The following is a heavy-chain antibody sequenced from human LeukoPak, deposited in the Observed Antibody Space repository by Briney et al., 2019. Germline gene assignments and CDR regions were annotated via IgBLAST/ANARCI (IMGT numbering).Heavy chain of an antibody. CDR3: ARTLFTIWDYMDV. D-gene: IGHD3-3*01. Sequence: SQTLSLTCTVSGGSISSGDYYWSWIHQPPGKGLEWIGYIYYSGSTYYNPSLKSRVTISVDTSKNQFSLKLSSVTAADTAVYYCARTLFTIWDYMDVWGKGTTVTVSS. J-gene: IGHJ6*03. CDR1: GGSISSGDYY. CDR2: IYYSGST. V-gene: IGHV4-30-4*08.